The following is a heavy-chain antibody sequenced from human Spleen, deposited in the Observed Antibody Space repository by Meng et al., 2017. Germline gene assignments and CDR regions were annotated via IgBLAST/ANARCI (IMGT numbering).Heavy chain of an antibody. CDR3: ARGYCSTTNCNWFDP. CDR1: GGSIIGSSW. V-gene: IGHV4-4*02. CDR2: SYHTGST. D-gene: IGHD2-2*01. Sequence: QVQLQESGPGLVKPSGTLSPTCTVAGGSIIGSSWWTWVRQAPGKGLEWIGESYHTGSTNYNPSLKSRVTISVDKSKNQFSLKLSSVTAADTAVYYCARGYCSTTNCNWFDPWGQGTLVTVSS. J-gene: IGHJ5*02.